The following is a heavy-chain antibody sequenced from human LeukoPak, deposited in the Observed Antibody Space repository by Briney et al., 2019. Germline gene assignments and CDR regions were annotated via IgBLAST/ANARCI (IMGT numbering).Heavy chain of an antibody. V-gene: IGHV3-11*06. CDR1: GFTFSDYY. CDR3: ARDREDYGDYAYNWFDP. J-gene: IGHJ5*02. D-gene: IGHD4-17*01. Sequence: PGGSLRLSCAASGFTFSDYYMSWIRQAPGQGLEWVSYISSSSSYTNYADSVKGRFTISRDNAKNSLYLQMNSLRAEDTAVYYCARDREDYGDYAYNWFDPWGQGTLVTVSS. CDR2: ISSSSSYT.